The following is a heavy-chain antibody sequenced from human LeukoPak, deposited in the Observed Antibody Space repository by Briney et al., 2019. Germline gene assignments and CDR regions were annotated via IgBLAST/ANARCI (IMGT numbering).Heavy chain of an antibody. CDR2: IYSGGST. V-gene: IGHV3-53*01. CDR3: ARVRGYYFDY. Sequence: GRSLRLSCAASGFTFSSYAMHWVRQAPGKGLEWVSVIYSGGSTYYADSVKGRFTISRDNSKNTLYLQMNSLRAEDTAVYYCARVRGYYFDYWGQGTLVTVSS. J-gene: IGHJ4*02. CDR1: GFTFSSYA.